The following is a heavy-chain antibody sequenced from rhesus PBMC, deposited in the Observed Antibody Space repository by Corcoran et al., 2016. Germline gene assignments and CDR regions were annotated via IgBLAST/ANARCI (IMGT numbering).Heavy chain of an antibody. CDR1: GFTFSSYG. D-gene: IGHD3-16*01. V-gene: IGHV3-54*02. Sequence: EVQLVESGGGLVQPGGSLRLSCAASGFTFSSYGMHWVRQAPGQGLGWVAVISYDGSKNYYSDAVKDRFTISRDNSKIMLYLQMNNLKLEDTAGYYCARVSGIVVVITTYYRAFDFWGQGLRVTVSS. CDR2: ISYDGSKN. J-gene: IGHJ3*01. CDR3: ARVSGIVVVITTYYRAFDF.